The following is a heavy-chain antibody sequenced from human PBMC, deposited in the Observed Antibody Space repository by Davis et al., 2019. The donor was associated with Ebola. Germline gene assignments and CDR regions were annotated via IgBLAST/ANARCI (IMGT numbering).Heavy chain of an antibody. CDR1: AFSFSSYS. CDR3: ARDRGDYGGNDAFDI. CDR2: ISTSSSPI. Sequence: GESLKISCAASAFSFSSYSMNWVRQAPGKGLEWVSYISTSSSPIYYADSVKGRFTISRDNAKNSLYLQMNSLRDEDTAVYYCARDRGDYGGNDAFDIWGQGTMVTVSS. V-gene: IGHV3-48*02. J-gene: IGHJ3*02. D-gene: IGHD4-23*01.